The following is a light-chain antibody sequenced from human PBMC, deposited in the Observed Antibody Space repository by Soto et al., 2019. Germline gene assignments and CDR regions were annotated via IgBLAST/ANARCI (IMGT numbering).Light chain of an antibody. V-gene: IGLV3-21*02. CDR2: DDS. CDR1: NIGSKS. CDR3: QVWDSSGDHVV. J-gene: IGLJ2*01. Sequence: SYELTQPPSVSGAPGQTATLTCGGNNIGSKSVHWYQQKPCQAPVLVVYDDSDRPSGIPERFSGSNSGNTATLTISRVEAGDEADYYCQVWDSSGDHVVFGGGTKLTVL.